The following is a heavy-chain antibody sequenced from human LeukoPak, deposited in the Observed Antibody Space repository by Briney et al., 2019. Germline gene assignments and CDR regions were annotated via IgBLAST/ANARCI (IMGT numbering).Heavy chain of an antibody. J-gene: IGHJ6*02. V-gene: IGHV4-34*01. CDR2: INHSGST. Sequence: SSETLSLTCAVYGGSFSGYYWSWIRQPPGKGLEWIGEINHSGSTNYNPSLKSRVTISVDTSKNQFSLKLSSVTAADTAVYYCARGRYYDSSGYYYWYYYGMDVWGQGTTVTVSS. CDR3: ARGRYYDSSGYYYWYYYGMDV. CDR1: GGSFSGYY. D-gene: IGHD3-22*01.